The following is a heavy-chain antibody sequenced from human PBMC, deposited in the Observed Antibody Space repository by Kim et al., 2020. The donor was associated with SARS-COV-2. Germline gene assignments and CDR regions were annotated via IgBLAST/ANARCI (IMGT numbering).Heavy chain of an antibody. V-gene: IGHV4-34*01. Sequence: NPSLKSRVTISVDTSKNQFSLKLSSVTAADTAVYYCARAILGSSGLVFDYWGQGTLVTVSS. CDR3: ARAILGSSGLVFDY. D-gene: IGHD3-22*01. J-gene: IGHJ4*02.